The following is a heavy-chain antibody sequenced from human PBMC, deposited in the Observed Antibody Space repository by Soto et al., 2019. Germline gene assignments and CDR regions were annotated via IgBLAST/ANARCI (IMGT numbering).Heavy chain of an antibody. CDR1: GGTFSSYF. CDR3: ARETPSAAASYFFDGLDG. J-gene: IGHJ6*02. V-gene: IGHV1-69*01. Sequence: QVQLVQSGAEVKKAGSSVKVSCKVSGGTFSSYFINWVRQAPGQGLEWVGGIIPVLGSASFAEKFQGRVTITADESTSRAYMERSSLRSEDTAVYYCARETPSAAASYFFDGLDGWGQGTTVSVPS. D-gene: IGHD6-13*01. CDR2: IIPVLGSA.